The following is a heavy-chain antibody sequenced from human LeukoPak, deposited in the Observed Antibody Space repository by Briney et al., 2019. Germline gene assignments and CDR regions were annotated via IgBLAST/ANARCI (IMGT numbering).Heavy chain of an antibody. Sequence: GGSLRLSCAASGFTFSSYWMSWVRQAPGKGLEWVANIKQDGSEKYYVDSVKGRFTISRDNAKNSLYLQMNSLRAEDTAVYYCARTTVTTRVYYYYYYGMDVWGQGTTVTVSS. V-gene: IGHV3-7*01. CDR1: GFTFSSYW. J-gene: IGHJ6*02. D-gene: IGHD4-17*01. CDR3: ARTTVTTRVYYYYYYGMDV. CDR2: IKQDGSEK.